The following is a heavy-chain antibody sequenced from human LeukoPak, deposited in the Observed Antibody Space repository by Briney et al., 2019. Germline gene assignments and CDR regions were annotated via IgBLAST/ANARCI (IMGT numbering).Heavy chain of an antibody. D-gene: IGHD3-3*01. CDR1: GGSFSGYY. J-gene: IGHJ6*03. CDR3: ARDVFGYMDV. Sequence: SETLSLTCAVYGGSFSGYYWSWIRQPPGKGLEWIGEINHSGSTNYNPSLKSRVAISVDTSKNQFSLKLSSVTAADTAVYYCARDVFGYMDVWGKGTTVTVSS. V-gene: IGHV4-34*01. CDR2: INHSGST.